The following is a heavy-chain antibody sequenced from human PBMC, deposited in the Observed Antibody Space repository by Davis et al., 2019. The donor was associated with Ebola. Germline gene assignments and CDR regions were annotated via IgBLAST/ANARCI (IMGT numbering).Heavy chain of an antibody. CDR1: GYTFTSYG. J-gene: IGHJ4*02. CDR3: SVGGQDGGFDY. CDR2: INPHNGNT. Sequence: ASVKVSCKASGYTFTSYGITWVRQAPGQGLEWMGWINPHNGNTNYAQNVQGRVIMTSDTATTTAYMEVGSLRSEDTAVYYCSVGGQDGGFDYWGQGTLVPVSS. D-gene: IGHD1-26*01. V-gene: IGHV1-18*04.